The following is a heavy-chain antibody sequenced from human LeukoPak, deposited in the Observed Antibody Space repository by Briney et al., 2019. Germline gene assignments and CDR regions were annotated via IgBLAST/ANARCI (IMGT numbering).Heavy chain of an antibody. Sequence: GGSLRLSCAASGFTFSSYAIHWVRQAPGKGLEWVAVISYDGSNKYYADSVKGRFTISRDNSKNTLYLQMNSLRAEDTAVYYCARDPRQYSSDLQPLFNFWGKGTLVTVSS. CDR2: ISYDGSNK. CDR1: GFTFSSYA. CDR3: ARDPRQYSSDLQPLFNF. J-gene: IGHJ4*02. D-gene: IGHD6-19*01. V-gene: IGHV3-30*04.